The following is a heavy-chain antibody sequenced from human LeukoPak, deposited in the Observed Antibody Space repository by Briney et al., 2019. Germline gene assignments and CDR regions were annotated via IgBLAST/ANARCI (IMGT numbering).Heavy chain of an antibody. CDR3: ARDEVTFNYYYGMDV. J-gene: IGHJ6*02. V-gene: IGHV3-11*01. D-gene: IGHD2/OR15-2a*01. CDR2: ISSSGSTI. Sequence: PGGSLRLSCAASGFTFSDYYMSWIHQAPGKGLEWVSYISSSGSTIYYADSVKGRFTISRDNAKNSLYLQMNSLRAEDTAVYYCARDEVTFNYYYGMDVWGQGTTVTVSS. CDR1: GFTFSDYY.